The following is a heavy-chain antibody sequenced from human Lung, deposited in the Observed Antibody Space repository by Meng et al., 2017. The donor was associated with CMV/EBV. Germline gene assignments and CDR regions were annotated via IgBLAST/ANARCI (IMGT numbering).Heavy chain of an antibody. CDR2: ISSSGGIR. V-gene: IGHV3-11*04. CDR1: GFNFDSYY. Sequence: SGFNFDSYYMTWIRQAPGKGLEWISYISSSGGIRYYADSVKGRFSISRDNAEKSLFLEMSSLRDDDTAVYFCARDSGAVSNFLDTWGQGTLVTVSS. CDR3: ARDSGAVSNFLDT. J-gene: IGHJ5*02. D-gene: IGHD3-10*01.